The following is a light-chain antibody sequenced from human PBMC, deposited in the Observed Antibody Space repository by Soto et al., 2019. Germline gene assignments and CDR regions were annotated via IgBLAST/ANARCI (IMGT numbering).Light chain of an antibody. J-gene: IGLJ3*02. V-gene: IGLV7-46*01. CDR3: LLSYSDVGV. Sequence: QAVVTQEPSLTVSPGGTVTLTCGFSTGAVTSGHFPFWFQQKPGQAPRTLISDTHNKHSWTPARFSGSLLGGKAALTLSGAQPEDEAEYYCLLSYSDVGVFGGGTKLTVL. CDR2: DTH. CDR1: TGAVTSGHF.